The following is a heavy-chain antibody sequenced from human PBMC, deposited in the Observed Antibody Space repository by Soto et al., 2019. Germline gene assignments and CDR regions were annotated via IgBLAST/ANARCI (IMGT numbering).Heavy chain of an antibody. D-gene: IGHD4-4*01. CDR1: GGTISSGGYY. CDR3: ARGIVTKPRLPRTQNTKKYYFDY. CDR2: IYYSGST. J-gene: IGHJ4*02. V-gene: IGHV4-31*03. Sequence: SETLSLTCTVSGGTISSGGYYWSWIRQYPGKGLEWIGYIYYSGSTNYNPSLKSRVTISVDTSKNQFSLKLSSVTAADTAVYYCARGIVTKPRLPRTQNTKKYYFDYWGQGTLVTVSS.